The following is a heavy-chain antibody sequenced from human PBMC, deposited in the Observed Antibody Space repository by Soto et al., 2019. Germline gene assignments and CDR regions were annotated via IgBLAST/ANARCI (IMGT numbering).Heavy chain of an antibody. CDR2: ISSSGTTI. CDR3: ASQDVVGATSRY. Sequence: QVQLVESGGGLVMPGGSLKLSCAASGFTFSDYYMSWIRQAPGKGLESVSYISSSGTTIYYADSVNGRFTISRDNAKKSLYLQMNSLRAEDTAVYYCASQDVVGATSRYWGQGTLVTVSS. V-gene: IGHV3-11*01. D-gene: IGHD1-26*01. CDR1: GFTFSDYY. J-gene: IGHJ4*02.